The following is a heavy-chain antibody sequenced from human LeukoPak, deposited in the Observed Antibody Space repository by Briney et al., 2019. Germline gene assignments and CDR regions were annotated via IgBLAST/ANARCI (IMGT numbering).Heavy chain of an antibody. CDR3: AVTLRWYGDHSIDY. V-gene: IGHV1-69*05. CDR2: IIPIFGTA. J-gene: IGHJ4*02. CDR1: GGTFSSYA. D-gene: IGHD4-17*01. Sequence: ASVKVSCKASGGTFSSYAISWVRQAPGQGLEWMGRIIPIFGTANYAQKFQGRVTITTDESTSTAYMELSSLRSEDTAVYYCAVTLRWYGDHSIDYWGQGTLVTVSS.